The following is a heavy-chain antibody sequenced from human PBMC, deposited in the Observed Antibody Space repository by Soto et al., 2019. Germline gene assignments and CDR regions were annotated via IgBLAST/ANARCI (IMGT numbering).Heavy chain of an antibody. CDR2: IWYDGSNK. CDR1: GFTFSSYG. J-gene: IGHJ6*02. Sequence: GGSLRLSCAASGFTFSSYGMHWVRQAPGKGLEWVAVIWYDGSNKYYADSVKGRFTISRDNSKNTLYLQMNSLRAEDTAVYYCARGMEPRDGSGMDAWGQGTTVTVSS. V-gene: IGHV3-33*01. D-gene: IGHD1-26*01. CDR3: ARGMEPRDGSGMDA.